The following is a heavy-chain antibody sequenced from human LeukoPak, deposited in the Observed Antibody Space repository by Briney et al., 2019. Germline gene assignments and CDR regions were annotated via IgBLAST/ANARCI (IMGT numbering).Heavy chain of an antibody. CDR3: ARTNIVATIDNWFDP. CDR2: ISAYNGNA. V-gene: IGHV1-18*01. Sequence: GASAKVSCKASGYTFTSYGISWVRQAPGQGLEWMGWISAYNGNANYAQKLQGRVTMTTDTSTSTAYMELRSLRSDDTAVYYCARTNIVATIDNWFDPWGQGTLVTVSS. D-gene: IGHD5-12*01. J-gene: IGHJ5*02. CDR1: GYTFTSYG.